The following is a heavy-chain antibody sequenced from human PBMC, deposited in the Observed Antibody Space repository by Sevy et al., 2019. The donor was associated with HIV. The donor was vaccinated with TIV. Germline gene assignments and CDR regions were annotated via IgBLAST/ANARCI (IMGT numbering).Heavy chain of an antibody. CDR1: GFRLNDYY. CDR2: LSGDSGHT. V-gene: IGHV3-11*06. CDR3: ARDGNTGYYFNYYYYGMDV. D-gene: IGHD3-22*01. J-gene: IGHJ6*02. Sequence: GGSLRLSCAATGFRLNDYYMTWIRLAPGKGLEWVSFLSGDSGHTNYAESVKGRFTISRDNTKNFVYLQMDGLRAEDTATYYCARDGNTGYYFNYYYYGMDVWGQGTTVTVSS.